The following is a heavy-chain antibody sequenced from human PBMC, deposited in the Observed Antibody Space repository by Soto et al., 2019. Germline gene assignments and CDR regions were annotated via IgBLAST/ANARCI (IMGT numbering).Heavy chain of an antibody. CDR2: IYPGDSDT. V-gene: IGHV5-51*01. D-gene: IGHD5-12*01. CDR3: ASQEMATKNVDAFDI. J-gene: IGHJ3*02. CDR1: GYSFTSYW. Sequence: SGESLKISCKGSGYSFTSYWIGWVRQMPGKGLEWMGIIYPGDSDTRYSLSFQGQVTISADKSISTAYLQWSSLKASDTAMYYCASQEMATKNVDAFDIWGQGTMVTVS.